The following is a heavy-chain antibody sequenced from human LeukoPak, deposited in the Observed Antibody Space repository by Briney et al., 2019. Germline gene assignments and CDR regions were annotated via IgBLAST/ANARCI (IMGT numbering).Heavy chain of an antibody. V-gene: IGHV1-18*01. CDR1: GYTFTSYG. Sequence: ASVEVSCKASGYTFTSYGISWVRQAPGQGLEWMGWISAYNGNTNYAQKLQGRVTMTTDTSTSTAYMELRSLRSDDTAVYYCARTRTMIVIQDFDYWGQGTLVTVSS. CDR2: ISAYNGNT. D-gene: IGHD3-22*01. J-gene: IGHJ4*02. CDR3: ARTRTMIVIQDFDY.